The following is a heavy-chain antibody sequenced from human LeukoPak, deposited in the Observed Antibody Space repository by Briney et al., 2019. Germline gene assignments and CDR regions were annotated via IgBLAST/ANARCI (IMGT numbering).Heavy chain of an antibody. CDR3: ARGPTLTTDY. D-gene: IGHD4-17*01. CDR1: GGSISSYS. CDR2: IYDSGST. V-gene: IGHV4-59*01. Sequence: NPSETLSLTCIVSGGSISSYSWNWIRQPPGKGLEWIGYIYDSGSTNYNPSLKSRVTMSLDTSKNQFSLKLSSVTAADTAVYYCARGPTLTTDYWGQGTLVTVSS. J-gene: IGHJ4*02.